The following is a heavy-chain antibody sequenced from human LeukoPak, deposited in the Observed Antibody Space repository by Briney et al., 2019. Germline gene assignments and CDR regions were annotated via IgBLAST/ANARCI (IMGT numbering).Heavy chain of an antibody. Sequence: GGSLRLSCAASGFIFSSYGMNWVRQAPGKGLEWVSYISSSSSTIYYADSVKGRFTISRDNAKNSLYLQMNSLRAEDTAVYYCVPYTSNDAFDIWGQGTMVTVSS. CDR1: GFIFSSYG. CDR3: VPYTSNDAFDI. V-gene: IGHV3-48*01. J-gene: IGHJ3*02. D-gene: IGHD3-16*01. CDR2: ISSSSSTI.